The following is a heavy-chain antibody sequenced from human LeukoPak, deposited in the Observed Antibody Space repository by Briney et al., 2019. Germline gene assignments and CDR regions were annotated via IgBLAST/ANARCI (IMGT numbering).Heavy chain of an antibody. CDR3: ARVAKYSSPRAY. Sequence: PGGSLRLSCAASGFTFSDYYMSWIRQAPGKGLEWVSSISSSSSYIYYADSVKGRFTISRDNAKNSLYLQMNSLRAEDTAVYYCARVAKYSSPRAYWGQGTLVTVSS. V-gene: IGHV3-11*06. CDR2: ISSSSSYI. J-gene: IGHJ4*02. CDR1: GFTFSDYY. D-gene: IGHD6-6*01.